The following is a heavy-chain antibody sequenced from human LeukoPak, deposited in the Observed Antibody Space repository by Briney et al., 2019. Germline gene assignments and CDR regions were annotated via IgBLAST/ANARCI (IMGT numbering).Heavy chain of an antibody. Sequence: GGSLRLSCAASGFTFSSSAMSWVRQAPGKGLEWVSTISGSDGSTHYADSVKGRFTISRDNSKNTLYLQMNSLRAEDTAVYYCARWGARHYYMDVWGKGTTVTVSS. CDR2: ISGSDGST. J-gene: IGHJ6*03. V-gene: IGHV3-23*01. CDR3: ARWGARHYYMDV. CDR1: GFTFSSSA. D-gene: IGHD1-26*01.